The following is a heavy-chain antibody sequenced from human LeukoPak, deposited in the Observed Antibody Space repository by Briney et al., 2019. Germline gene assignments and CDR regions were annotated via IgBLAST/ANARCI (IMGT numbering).Heavy chain of an antibody. D-gene: IGHD3-10*01. V-gene: IGHV1-69*13. CDR1: GGAFSSYA. Sequence: SVKVSCKASGGAFSSYAISWVRQAPGQGLEWMGGIIPIFGTANYAQKFQGRVTITADESTSTAYMELSSLRSEDTAVYYCARALLWFGELYNWFDPWGQGTLVTVSS. CDR3: ARALLWFGELYNWFDP. J-gene: IGHJ5*02. CDR2: IIPIFGTA.